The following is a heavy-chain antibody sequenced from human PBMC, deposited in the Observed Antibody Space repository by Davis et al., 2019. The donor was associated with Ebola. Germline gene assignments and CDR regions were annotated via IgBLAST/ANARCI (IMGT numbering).Heavy chain of an antibody. D-gene: IGHD3-22*01. V-gene: IGHV4-4*02. CDR2: IYHSGST. CDR3: ARDRARGYYDKLLDY. J-gene: IGHJ4*02. Sequence: PGGSLRLSCAVSGGSISSSNWWSWVRQPPGKGLEWIGEIYHSGSTNYNPSLKSRVTISVDTSKNQFSLKLSSVTAADTAVYYCARDRARGYYDKLLDYWGQGTLVTVSS. CDR1: GGSISSSNW.